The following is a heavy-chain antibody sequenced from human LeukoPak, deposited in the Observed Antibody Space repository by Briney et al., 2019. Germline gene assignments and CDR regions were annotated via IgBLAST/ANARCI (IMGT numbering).Heavy chain of an antibody. J-gene: IGHJ5*02. D-gene: IGHD6-6*01. Sequence: SETLSHTCTVSGGSISSYYWSWIRQPPGKGLEWIGYIYYSGSTNYNPSLKSRVTISVDTSKNQFSLKLSSVTAADTAVYYCARRGVAARQNWFDPWGQGTLVTVSS. V-gene: IGHV4-59*08. CDR1: GGSISSYY. CDR2: IYYSGST. CDR3: ARRGVAARQNWFDP.